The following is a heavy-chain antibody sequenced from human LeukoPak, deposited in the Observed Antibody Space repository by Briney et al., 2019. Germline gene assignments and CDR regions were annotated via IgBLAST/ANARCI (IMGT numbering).Heavy chain of an antibody. CDR3: ARDTYPPQLIDY. CDR2: IDSGSDDR. CDR1: GFTFSLYA. Sequence: PGGSLRLSCAASGFTFSLYAMNWVRQAPGKGLEWVSYIDSGSDDRLFADSVRGRFTISSDSAKNSLYLQMSSLRPEDSGVYYCARDTYPPQLIDYWGQGTLVTVSS. D-gene: IGHD5-18*01. V-gene: IGHV3-21*05. J-gene: IGHJ4*02.